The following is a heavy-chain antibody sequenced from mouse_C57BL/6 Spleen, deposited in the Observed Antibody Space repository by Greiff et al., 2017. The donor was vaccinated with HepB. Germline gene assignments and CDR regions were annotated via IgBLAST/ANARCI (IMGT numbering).Heavy chain of an antibody. CDR3: ARHEGFPWFAY. CDR2: ISGGGGNT. J-gene: IGHJ3*01. Sequence: DVMLVESGGGLVKPGGSLKLSCAASGFTFSSYTMSWVRQTPEKRLEWVATISGGGGNTYYPYSVKGRFTISRDNAKNTLYLQMSSLRSEDTALYYCARHEGFPWFAYWGQGTLVTVSA. V-gene: IGHV5-9*01. CDR1: GFTFSSYT.